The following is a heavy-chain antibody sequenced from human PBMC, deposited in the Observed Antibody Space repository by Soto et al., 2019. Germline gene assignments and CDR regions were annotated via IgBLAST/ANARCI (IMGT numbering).Heavy chain of an antibody. Sequence: QVQLVESGGGVVQPGRSLRLSCAASGFTFSSYGMHWVRQAPGKGLEWVAVIWYDGSNKYYADSVKGRFTISRDNSKNTRYLQMNSLRAEDTAVYYCARDSSPYSSSDWFDPWGQGTLVTVSS. J-gene: IGHJ5*02. CDR3: ARDSSPYSSSDWFDP. V-gene: IGHV3-33*01. D-gene: IGHD6-6*01. CDR1: GFTFSSYG. CDR2: IWYDGSNK.